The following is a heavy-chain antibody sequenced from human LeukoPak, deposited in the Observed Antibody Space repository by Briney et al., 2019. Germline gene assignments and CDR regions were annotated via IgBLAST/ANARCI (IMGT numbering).Heavy chain of an antibody. D-gene: IGHD2-2*01. J-gene: IGHJ6*02. CDR1: GFTFGDYA. V-gene: IGHV3-49*04. Sequence: GGSLRLSCTASGFTFGDYAMSWVRQDPGKGLEWVGFIRSKAYGGTTEYAASVKGRFTISRDDSKSIAYLQMNSLKTEDTAVYYCTRVVPAAHYGMDVWGQGTTVTVSS. CDR2: IRSKAYGGTT. CDR3: TRVVPAAHYGMDV.